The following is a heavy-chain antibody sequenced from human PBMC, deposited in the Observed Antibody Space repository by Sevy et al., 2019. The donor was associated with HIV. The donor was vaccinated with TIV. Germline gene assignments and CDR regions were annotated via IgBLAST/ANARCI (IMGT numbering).Heavy chain of an antibody. CDR2: LSFGCGEI. D-gene: IGHD2-8*01. CDR1: GFTFSKYS. Sequence: GSLRLSCSASGFTFSKYSINWVRQPPGEGLGWVSTLSFGCGEINYADSVKGRFTISRDNSKSSVYLQMNNLRPEDTAVYYCAREGCTKPHDYWGQGTLVTVSS. J-gene: IGHJ4*02. CDR3: AREGCTKPHDY. V-gene: IGHV3-23*01.